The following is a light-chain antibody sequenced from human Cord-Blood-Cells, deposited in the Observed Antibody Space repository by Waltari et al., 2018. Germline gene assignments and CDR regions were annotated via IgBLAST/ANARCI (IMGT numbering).Light chain of an antibody. CDR3: AAWDDSLSGPV. CDR2: SKN. J-gene: IGLJ3*02. Sequence: QSVLTQPPSASGTPGQRVTISCSGSSSNIGSNYVYWYQQLPGTAPKLLIYSKNHRPSGVPDRFSGSKSGTSASLAISGLRSEDEADYYCAAWDDSLSGPVFGGGTKLTVL. V-gene: IGLV1-47*02. CDR1: SSNIGSNY.